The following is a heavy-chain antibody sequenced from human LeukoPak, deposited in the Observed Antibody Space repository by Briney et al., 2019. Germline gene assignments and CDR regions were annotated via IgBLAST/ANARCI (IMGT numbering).Heavy chain of an antibody. CDR1: GGSFSGYY. CDR2: INHSGST. V-gene: IGHV4-34*01. Sequence: SETLSLTCAVYGGSFSGYYWSWIRQPPGKGLEWIGEINHSGSTNYNPSLKSRATISVDKSNNQFSLKLRSVTAADTAVYYCAGIVVVVAATLPAFDIWGQGTMVTVSS. CDR3: AGIVVVVAATLPAFDI. J-gene: IGHJ3*02. D-gene: IGHD2-15*01.